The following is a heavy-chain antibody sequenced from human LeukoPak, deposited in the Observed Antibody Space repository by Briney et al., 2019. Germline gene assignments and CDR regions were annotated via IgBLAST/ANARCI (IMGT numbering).Heavy chain of an antibody. CDR2: IYTTGST. D-gene: IGHD3-10*01. CDR3: ARVYYYASGNYYDYFDY. CDR1: GGSISSGSYY. V-gene: IGHV4-61*02. Sequence: SETLSLTCTVSGGSISSGSYYWSWIRQSAGKGLEWMGRIYTTGSTNYNPSLKSRVTISVDTSGNQLSLKLSSVTAADTAVYYCARVYYYASGNYYDYFDYWGQGTLVTVSS. J-gene: IGHJ4*02.